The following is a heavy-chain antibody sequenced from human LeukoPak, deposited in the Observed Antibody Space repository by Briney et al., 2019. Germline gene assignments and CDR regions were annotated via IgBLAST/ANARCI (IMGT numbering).Heavy chain of an antibody. CDR2: IYYSGST. CDR3: ASRSSGWRSDY. CDR1: GGSISSGDCY. J-gene: IGHJ4*02. V-gene: IGHV4-30-4*08. Sequence: SSETLSLTCTVSGGSISSGDCYWSWIRQPPGKGLEWIGYIYYSGSTYYNPSLKSRVTISVDTSKNQFSLKLSSVTAADTAVYYCASRSSGWRSDYWGQGTLVTVSS. D-gene: IGHD6-19*01.